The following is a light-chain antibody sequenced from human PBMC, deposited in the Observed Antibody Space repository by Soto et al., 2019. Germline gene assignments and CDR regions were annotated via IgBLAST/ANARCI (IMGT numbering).Light chain of an antibody. CDR1: QSVSSY. J-gene: IGKJ1*01. V-gene: IGKV3-15*01. Sequence: IVLTQSPATLSLSPGERATLSCRASQSVSSYLAWYQQKPGQAPRLLIYGASTRATGIPARFSGSGSGTEFTLTISSLQSEDFAVYYCQQYNNWPWTFGQGTKVDNK. CDR2: GAS. CDR3: QQYNNWPWT.